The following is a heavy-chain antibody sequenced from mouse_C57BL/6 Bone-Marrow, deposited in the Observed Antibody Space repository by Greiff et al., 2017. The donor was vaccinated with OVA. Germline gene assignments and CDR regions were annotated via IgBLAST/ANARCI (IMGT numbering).Heavy chain of an antibody. Sequence: VQLQASGPELVTPGASVKISCKASGYTFTDYYINWVKQRPGQGLEWIGWIFPGSGSTYYNEKFKGQATLTVDKSSITAYMLLSSLTSEDSAVYFCARPLWGRYAMDYWGQGTSVTVSS. CDR3: ARPLWGRYAMDY. D-gene: IGHD1-1*02. CDR2: IFPGSGST. V-gene: IGHV1-75*01. CDR1: GYTFTDYY. J-gene: IGHJ4*01.